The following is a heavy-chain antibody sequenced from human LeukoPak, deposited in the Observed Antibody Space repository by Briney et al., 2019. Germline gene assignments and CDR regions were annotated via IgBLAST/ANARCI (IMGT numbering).Heavy chain of an antibody. CDR1: GVSLSSYF. CDR2: IYYSEST. Sequence: PSETLSLHCSVSGVSLSSYFWIWLRQPPGKGLEGMGYIYYSESTNYNASLKNRVTISVDTSKNQVSLKLSSVTAADTAVYYCARRYDFWSHSYYMDVWGKGTTVTVSS. CDR3: ARRYDFWSHSYYMDV. D-gene: IGHD3-3*01. J-gene: IGHJ6*03. V-gene: IGHV4-59*01.